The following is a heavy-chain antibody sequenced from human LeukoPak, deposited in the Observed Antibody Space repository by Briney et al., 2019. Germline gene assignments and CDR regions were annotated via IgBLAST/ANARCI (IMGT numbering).Heavy chain of an antibody. D-gene: IGHD3-10*01. J-gene: IGHJ6*03. CDR1: GYTFTSYY. CDR2: INPSGGST. CDR3: ARAVGYYYGSDYMDV. Sequence: ASVKVSCKASGYTFTSYYMHWVRQAPGQGLEWMGIINPSGGSTSYAQKFQGRVTMTRDMSTSTDYMELSSLRSEDTAVYYCARAVGYYYGSDYMDVWGKGTTVTVSS. V-gene: IGHV1-46*01.